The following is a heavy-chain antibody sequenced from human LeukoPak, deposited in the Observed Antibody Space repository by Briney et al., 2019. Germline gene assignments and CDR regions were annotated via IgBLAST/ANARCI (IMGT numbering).Heavy chain of an antibody. CDR3: ARRSIGYCSSTSCSGWFDP. Sequence: SQTLSLTCTVSGGSISSGDYYWSWIRQPPGKGLEWIGYIYYSGSTNYNPSLKSRVTISVDTSKNQFSLKLSSVTAADTAVYYCARRSIGYCSSTSCSGWFDPWGQGTLVTVSS. J-gene: IGHJ5*02. V-gene: IGHV4-61*08. D-gene: IGHD2-2*01. CDR1: GGSISSGDYY. CDR2: IYYSGST.